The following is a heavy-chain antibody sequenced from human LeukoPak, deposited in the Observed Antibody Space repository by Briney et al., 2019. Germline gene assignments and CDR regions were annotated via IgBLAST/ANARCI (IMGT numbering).Heavy chain of an antibody. J-gene: IGHJ4*02. CDR3: AKSTPSFDSWDS. V-gene: IGHV4-59*01. CDR2: ISYTGST. CDR1: GAXISRYF. Sequence: SETLSLTCTVSGAXISRYFCSWIRQPPGKGREWIGYISYTGSTSYNPSLKSRVTISLDTSKNHFSLRLRSVTAADTAVYYCAKSTPSFDSWDSWGQGTLVTVSS. D-gene: IGHD3-3*01.